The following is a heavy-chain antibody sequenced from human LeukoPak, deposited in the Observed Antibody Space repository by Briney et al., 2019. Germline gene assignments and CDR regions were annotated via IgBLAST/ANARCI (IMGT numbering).Heavy chain of an antibody. Sequence: GESLKISSKISGYRLTDNWIGWVRQVPGKGLEWMGLIYPGDSDTRYSPSFQGQVIFSVDMSISTAYLQLSGLRASDTAIYYCVRFGLTSSLDYWGQGTLVTVSS. CDR2: IYPGDSDT. V-gene: IGHV5-51*01. D-gene: IGHD6-13*01. CDR1: GYRLTDNW. J-gene: IGHJ4*02. CDR3: VRFGLTSSLDY.